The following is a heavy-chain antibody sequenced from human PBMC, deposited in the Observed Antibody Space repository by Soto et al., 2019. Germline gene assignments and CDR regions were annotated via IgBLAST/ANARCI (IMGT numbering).Heavy chain of an antibody. D-gene: IGHD2-8*01. J-gene: IGHJ4*02. CDR1: GYSFNTFG. V-gene: IGHV1-18*01. CDR2: VNGYNNKR. CDR3: ARGWGKYVGVNDF. Sequence: IQLVQSAGEMKRPGASVKVSCKASGYSFNTFGITWVRQAPGQGLEWMGCVNGYNNKRDYSRKLQDRITLTADPSTSTSYMQLRSLTSDDTAVYYCARGWGKYVGVNDFWGQGTLVTVSS.